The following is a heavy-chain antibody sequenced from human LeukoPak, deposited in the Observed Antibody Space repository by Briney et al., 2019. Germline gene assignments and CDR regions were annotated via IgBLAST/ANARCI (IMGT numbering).Heavy chain of an antibody. CDR2: ISGSGGST. CDR1: GFTFSSYA. Sequence: PGGSLRLSCAASGFTFSSYAMSWVRQAPGKGLEWVSAISGSGGSTYYADSVKGRFTISRDNSKNTLYLQMNSLRADDTALYYCAKDSYYYDSSGYYPQYYYYYMDVWGKGTTVTVSS. CDR3: AKDSYYYDSSGYYPQYYYYYMDV. J-gene: IGHJ6*03. D-gene: IGHD3-22*01. V-gene: IGHV3-23*01.